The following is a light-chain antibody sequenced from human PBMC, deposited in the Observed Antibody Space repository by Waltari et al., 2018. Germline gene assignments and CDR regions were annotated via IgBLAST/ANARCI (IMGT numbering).Light chain of an antibody. CDR1: IRDIGDYNY. CDR3: SSYGGNNNVL. CDR2: EVN. Sequence: QSALTQPPSASGSPGQSITISCAGTIRDIGDYNYVSWYQQRPGKAPKLIIFEVNGRPSGVPDRFSGSKSGNTASLTVSGLQAEDEADYYCSSYGGNNNVLFGGGTKLTVL. J-gene: IGLJ3*02. V-gene: IGLV2-8*01.